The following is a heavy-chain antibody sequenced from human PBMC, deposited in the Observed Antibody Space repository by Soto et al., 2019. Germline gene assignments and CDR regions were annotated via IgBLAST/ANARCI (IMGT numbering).Heavy chain of an antibody. CDR2: ISGSVGIT. Sequence: WGSLRLSCAASGLTFRSYAMSWVRQAPGKGLEWVSAISGSVGITYYADSVKGRFTISRDNSKNTLYLRMNSLRAEDTAVYYCAKGQQLNGSEPWGQGKIVSVSS. V-gene: IGHV3-23*01. J-gene: IGHJ5*02. CDR3: AKGQQLNGSEP. CDR1: GLTFRSYA. D-gene: IGHD6-13*01.